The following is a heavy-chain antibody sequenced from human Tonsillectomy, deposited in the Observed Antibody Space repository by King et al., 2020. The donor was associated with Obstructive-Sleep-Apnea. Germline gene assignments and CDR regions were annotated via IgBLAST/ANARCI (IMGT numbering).Heavy chain of an antibody. J-gene: IGHJ6*02. CDR3: AGGGAWIAVEGTWGMDV. CDR2: IIAYNGNT. CDR1: GYTFTSYG. Sequence: QLVQSGTEVKKPGASVKVSCKASGYTFTSYGISWVRQAPGQGLEWMGWIIAYNGNTNYAQKLQGRVTMTTDTSTGTAYMGLRSLRSYDTAVYYCAGGGAWIAVEGTWGMDVWGQGTTVTVSS. V-gene: IGHV1-18*04. D-gene: IGHD6-19*01.